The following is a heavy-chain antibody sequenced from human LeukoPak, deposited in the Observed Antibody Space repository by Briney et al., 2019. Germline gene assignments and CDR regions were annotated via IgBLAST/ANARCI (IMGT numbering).Heavy chain of an antibody. CDR1: GGSISTSNSY. V-gene: IGHV4-39*01. Sequence: SETLSLTCTVSGGSISTSNSYCAWIRQPPGKGLEWIANVHYSGTTYYNPSLKSRVTLSVDTSKRQFSLKLSSVTAAETAVYYCARLKMFSHLDSWGQGILVTVSS. CDR2: VHYSGTT. CDR3: ARLKMFSHLDS. J-gene: IGHJ4*02. D-gene: IGHD3-10*02.